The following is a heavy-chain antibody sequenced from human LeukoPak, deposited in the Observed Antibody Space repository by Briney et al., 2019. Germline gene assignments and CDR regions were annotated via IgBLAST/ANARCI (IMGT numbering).Heavy chain of an antibody. CDR3: ARLSSSDAFDS. V-gene: IGHV5-51*01. CDR1: GYSFTSYW. D-gene: IGHD6-6*01. Sequence: GESLKISCQGSGYSFTSYWIGWVRQMPGKGLGWMGIIYPGDSDTRYSPSFQGQVTISADKSISTAYLLWSSLKASDTAMYYCARLSSSDAFDSWGQGTMVTVSS. CDR2: IYPGDSDT. J-gene: IGHJ3*02.